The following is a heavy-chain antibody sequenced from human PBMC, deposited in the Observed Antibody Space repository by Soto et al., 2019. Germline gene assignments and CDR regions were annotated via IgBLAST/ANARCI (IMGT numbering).Heavy chain of an antibody. J-gene: IGHJ4*02. D-gene: IGHD3-10*01. CDR3: ARSWFQMINGFDY. CDR2: IKPSGGSA. Sequence: ASVKVSCKASGYTFTNYYMHWVRQAPGQGLEWMGIIKPSGGSASYAQKFQGRITMTRDTSTSTVYMDLSGLRSEDTAVYYCARSWFQMINGFDYWGQGTLVTVSS. V-gene: IGHV1-46*01. CDR1: GYTFTNYY.